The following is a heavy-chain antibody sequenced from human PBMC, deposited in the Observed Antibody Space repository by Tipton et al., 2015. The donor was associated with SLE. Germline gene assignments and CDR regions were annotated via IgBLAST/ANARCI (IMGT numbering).Heavy chain of an antibody. J-gene: IGHJ5*02. Sequence: LRLSCGVSGYSISDHLWGWIRQPPGKGLEWIGSLYQSGSTVYNPSLKSRVTISEDTSKNQVSLNLRSVTAADTAVYYCARDVRTPLWGLDHWGQGTLVTVSS. CDR2: LYQSGST. V-gene: IGHV4-38-2*02. D-gene: IGHD1-14*01. CDR3: ARDVRTPLWGLDH. CDR1: GYSISDHL.